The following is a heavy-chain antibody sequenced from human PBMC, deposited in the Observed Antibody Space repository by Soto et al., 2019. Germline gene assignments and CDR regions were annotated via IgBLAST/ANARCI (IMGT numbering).Heavy chain of an antibody. J-gene: IGHJ5*02. V-gene: IGHV1-8*01. Sequence: ASVKVSCKASGYTFTSYDINWVRQATGQGLEWMGWMNPNSGNTGYAQKFQGRVTMTRNTSISTAYMELSSLRSEDTAVYYCAREDRFLEWLSQSNWFDPWGQGTLVTVSS. CDR1: GYTFTSYD. CDR3: AREDRFLEWLSQSNWFDP. D-gene: IGHD3-3*01. CDR2: MNPNSGNT.